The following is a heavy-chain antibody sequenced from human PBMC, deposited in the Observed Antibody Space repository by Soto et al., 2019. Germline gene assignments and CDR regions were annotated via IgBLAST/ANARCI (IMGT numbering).Heavy chain of an antibody. D-gene: IGHD2-15*01. J-gene: IGHJ4*02. V-gene: IGHV5-51*01. CDR3: ARRIDGFTPHFDY. Sequence: GESLKISCKGSGFSFTSHWIGWVRQMPGEGLEWMGIIYPGDSNTRYSPSFQGQVTISADKSISTAYLQWSSLKASDTAMYYWARRIDGFTPHFDYWGQGTLVTVSS. CDR2: IYPGDSNT. CDR1: GFSFTSHW.